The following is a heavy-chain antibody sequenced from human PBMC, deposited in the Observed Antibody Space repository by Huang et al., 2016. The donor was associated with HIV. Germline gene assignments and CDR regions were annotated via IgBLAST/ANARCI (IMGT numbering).Heavy chain of an antibody. D-gene: IGHD3-16*01. CDR1: GYAFSDYG. CDR3: ARDPKYHSFPYFRQRRGIEI. Sequence: QIRLVQSGAEVKKPGASVRVSCQASGYAFSDYGFSWERRAPGQGAEWGGWISASNGETNYGQRFQGRVTLPTDTSTTTVYMDLRSLRSDDTAVYYCARDPKYHSFPYFRQRRGIEIWGQGTVVTVSS. J-gene: IGHJ3*02. CDR2: ISASNGET. V-gene: IGHV1-18*04.